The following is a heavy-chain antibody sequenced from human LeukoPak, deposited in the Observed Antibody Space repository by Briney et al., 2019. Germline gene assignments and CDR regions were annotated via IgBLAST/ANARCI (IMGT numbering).Heavy chain of an antibody. Sequence: PSETLSLTCTVSGYSISSGYYWGWIRQPPGKGLEWIGSIYHSGSTYYNPSLKSRVTISVDTSKNQFSLKLSSVTAADTAVYYCASSELGSPIGYWGQGTLVTVSS. CDR2: IYHSGST. CDR1: GYSISSGYY. J-gene: IGHJ4*02. V-gene: IGHV4-38-2*02. CDR3: ASSELGSPIGY. D-gene: IGHD1-26*01.